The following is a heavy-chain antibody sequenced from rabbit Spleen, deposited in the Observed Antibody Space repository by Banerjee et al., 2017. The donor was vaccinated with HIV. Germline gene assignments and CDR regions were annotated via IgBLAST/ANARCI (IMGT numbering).Heavy chain of an antibody. Sequence: QEQLEESGGDLVKPEGSLTLTCTASGFSFSSIYYMCWVRQAPGKGLEWIGCISTGSGNTYYASWAKGRFTISKTSSTTVTLQMTSLTAADTATYFCARDGAGGSYFALWGPGTLVTVS. D-gene: IGHD8-1*01. CDR3: ARDGAGGSYFAL. V-gene: IGHV1S45*01. CDR2: ISTGSGNT. CDR1: GFSFSSIYY. J-gene: IGHJ6*01.